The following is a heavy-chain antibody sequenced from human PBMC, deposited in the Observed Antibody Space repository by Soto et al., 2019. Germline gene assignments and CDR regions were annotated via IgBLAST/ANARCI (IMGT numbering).Heavy chain of an antibody. V-gene: IGHV3-30*03. CDR3: AGPEYGGGWHIRAFNFYMAV. CDR1: GLTFSNYG. CDR2: ISYDGSNK. D-gene: IGHD3-16*01. J-gene: IGHJ6*03. Sequence: QVQLVESGGGVVQPGTSLRLSCAASGLTFSNYGMHWVRQAPGKGLEWVAVISYDGSNKYYADSVKGRFTISRDNSKNTLYLKINSRRAEDRGAFYWAGPEYGGGWHIRAFNFYMAVGGKGTTVTVPS.